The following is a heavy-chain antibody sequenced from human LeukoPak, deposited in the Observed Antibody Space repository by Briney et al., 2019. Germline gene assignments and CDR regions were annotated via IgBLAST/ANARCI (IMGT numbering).Heavy chain of an antibody. V-gene: IGHV3-21*01. D-gene: IGHD2-2*01. CDR1: GFTFSSYS. CDR3: ARDTAATIYKCFDY. CDR2: ISSSSSYI. J-gene: IGHJ4*02. Sequence: PGGSLRLSCAASGFTFSSYSMNWVRQAPGKGLEWVSSISSSSSYIYYADSVKGRFTISRDNAKNSLYLQMNSLRAEDTAVYYCARDTAATIYKCFDYWGQGTLVTVSS.